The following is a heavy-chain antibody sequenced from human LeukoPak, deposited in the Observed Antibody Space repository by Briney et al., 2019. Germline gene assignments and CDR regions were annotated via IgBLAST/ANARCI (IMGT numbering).Heavy chain of an antibody. D-gene: IGHD1-26*01. CDR1: GYSFSSYA. Sequence: ASVKVSCKASGYSFSSYAMHWVRQAPGQSLEWMGWINAGSGNTKYSQKFQGRVTITRDTSASTAYMELSSLRSEDTAVYYCARGYPARWYSGSDNFDYWGQGTLVTVSS. CDR2: INAGSGNT. V-gene: IGHV1-3*01. CDR3: ARGYPARWYSGSDNFDY. J-gene: IGHJ4*02.